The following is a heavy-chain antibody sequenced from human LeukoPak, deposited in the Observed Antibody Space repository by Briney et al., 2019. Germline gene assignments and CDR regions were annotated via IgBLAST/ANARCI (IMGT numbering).Heavy chain of an antibody. D-gene: IGHD1-26*01. CDR2: INPNSGGT. Sequence: ASVKVSCKASGYTFTGYYMHWVRQAPGQGLEWMGWINPNSGGTNYAQKFQGRVTMTRDTSISTAYMELSRMRSDATAVYYCAPELGDLIGATWVNWFDPWGQGTLVTVSS. J-gene: IGHJ5*02. CDR1: GYTFTGYY. CDR3: APELGDLIGATWVNWFDP. V-gene: IGHV1-2*02.